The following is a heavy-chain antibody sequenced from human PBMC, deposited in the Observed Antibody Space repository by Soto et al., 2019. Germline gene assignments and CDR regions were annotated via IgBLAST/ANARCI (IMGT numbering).Heavy chain of an antibody. Sequence: SXRLACSASGFTFSDYDMRLIRQAPGKGLEFVSYISSSGTTIYYADSVKGRFTIYRDNDKKSLYLQMNSLRAEDTAVYYCERDKEVGDNGRHDFDIRGPGTMVTV. V-gene: IGHV3-11*01. CDR3: ERDKEVGDNGRHDFDI. D-gene: IGHD1-26*01. CDR1: GFTFSDYD. J-gene: IGHJ3*02. CDR2: ISSSGTTI.